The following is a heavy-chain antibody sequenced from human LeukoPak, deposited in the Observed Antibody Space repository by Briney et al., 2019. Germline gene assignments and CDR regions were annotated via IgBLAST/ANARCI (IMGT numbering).Heavy chain of an antibody. J-gene: IGHJ4*02. CDR3: ARDPSGYGSGSY. Sequence: GASVKVSCKASGYTFTGYFMHWVRLTPGQGLEWMGIINPSGGSTSYAQKFQGRVTMTRDTSTSTVYMELSSLRSEDTAVYYCARDPSGYGSGSYWGQGTLVTVSS. D-gene: IGHD3-10*01. CDR2: INPSGGST. V-gene: IGHV1-46*01. CDR1: GYTFTGYF.